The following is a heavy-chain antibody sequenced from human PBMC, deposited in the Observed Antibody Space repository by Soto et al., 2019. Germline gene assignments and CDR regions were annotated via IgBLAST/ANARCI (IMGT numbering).Heavy chain of an antibody. D-gene: IGHD5-12*01. CDR1: GDSVSSNSAA. CDR2: TYYRSKWYN. J-gene: IGHJ6*02. Sequence: SQTLSLTCAISGDSVSSNSAAWNWIRQSPSRGLEWLGRTYYRSKWYNDYAVSVKSRITINPDTSKNQFSLQLNSVTPEDTAVYYCARGDGYNYPYYYGMDVWGQGTTVTVSS. CDR3: ARGDGYNYPYYYGMDV. V-gene: IGHV6-1*01.